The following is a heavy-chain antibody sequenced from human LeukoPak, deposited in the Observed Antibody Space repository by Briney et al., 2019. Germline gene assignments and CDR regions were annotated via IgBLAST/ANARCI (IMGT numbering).Heavy chain of an antibody. Sequence: GESLKISCKGSGYSFTSYWIGWVRQMPGKGLEWMGIIYPGDSDTRYSPSSPGQVPISADNSISTAYLQWSSLKASDTAMYYCARSGDDIISGARVYYMDVWGKGTTVTVSS. V-gene: IGHV5-51*01. CDR1: GYSFTSYW. D-gene: IGHD3-10*01. CDR3: ARSGDDIISGARVYYMDV. CDR2: IYPGDSDT. J-gene: IGHJ6*03.